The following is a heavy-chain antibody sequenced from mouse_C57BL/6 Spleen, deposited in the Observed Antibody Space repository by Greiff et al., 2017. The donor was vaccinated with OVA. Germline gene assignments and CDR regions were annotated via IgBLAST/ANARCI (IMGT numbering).Heavy chain of an antibody. Sequence: VQLQQPGAELVRPGSSVKLSCKASGYTFTSYWMHWVKQRPIQGLEWIGNIDPSDSETHYNQKFKDKATLTVDKSSSTAYMQLSSLTSEDSAVYYCARGGDSSGYSYWGQGTLVTVSA. CDR1: GYTFTSYW. J-gene: IGHJ3*01. CDR2: IDPSDSET. CDR3: ARGGDSSGYSY. D-gene: IGHD3-2*02. V-gene: IGHV1-52*01.